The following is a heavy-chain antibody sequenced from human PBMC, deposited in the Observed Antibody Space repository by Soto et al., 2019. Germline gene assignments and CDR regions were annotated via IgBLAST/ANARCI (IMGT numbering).Heavy chain of an antibody. V-gene: IGHV3-30*18. CDR3: AKERLRGPRYAFDI. Sequence: PGGSLRLSCAASGFTFSSYGMHWVRQAPGKGLEWVAVISYDGSNKYYADSVKGRFTISRDNSKNTLYLQMNSLRAEGTAVYYCAKERLRGPRYAFDIWGQGTMVTVSS. D-gene: IGHD5-12*01. J-gene: IGHJ3*02. CDR2: ISYDGSNK. CDR1: GFTFSSYG.